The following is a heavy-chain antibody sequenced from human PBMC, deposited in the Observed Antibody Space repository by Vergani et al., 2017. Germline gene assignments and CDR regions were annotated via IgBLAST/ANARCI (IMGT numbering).Heavy chain of an antibody. Sequence: EVQLVETGGGLIQPGGSLRLSCAASGFTVSSNYMSWVRQAPGKGLEWVSVIYSGGSTYYADSVKGRFTISRDNSKNTLYLQMNSLRAEDTAVYYCARDLDQSWEPAGDWGQGTLVTVSP. CDR1: GFTVSSNY. V-gene: IGHV3-53*02. CDR3: ARDLDQSWEPAGD. J-gene: IGHJ4*02. CDR2: IYSGGST. D-gene: IGHD1-26*01.